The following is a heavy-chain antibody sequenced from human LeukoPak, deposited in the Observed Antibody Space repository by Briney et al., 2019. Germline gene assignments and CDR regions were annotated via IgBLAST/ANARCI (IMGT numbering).Heavy chain of an antibody. CDR3: AGLWGDYYDSSGYSPDY. J-gene: IGHJ4*02. V-gene: IGHV4-30-4*08. CDR1: GGSISSGDYY. Sequence: PSQTLSLTCTVSGGSISSGDYYWSWIRQPPGKGLEWIGYIYYSGSTYYNPSLKSRVTISVDTSKNQFSLKLSSVTAADTAVYYCAGLWGDYYDSSGYSPDYWGQGTLVTVSS. D-gene: IGHD3-22*01. CDR2: IYYSGST.